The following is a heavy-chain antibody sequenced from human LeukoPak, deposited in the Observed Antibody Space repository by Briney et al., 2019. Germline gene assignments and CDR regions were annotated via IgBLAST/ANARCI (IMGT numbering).Heavy chain of an antibody. CDR2: IYYSGST. J-gene: IGHJ4*02. D-gene: IGHD1-26*01. CDR3: ARHRVVGAPNIDY. V-gene: IGHV4-59*01. CDR1: GGSISSYY. Sequence: SETLSLTCTVSGGSISSYYWTWIRQPPGKGLEWLGYIYYSGSTNYNPSLKSRVTISLDTSKNQFSLRLTSVTAADTAVYYCARHRVVGAPNIDYWGQGTLVPVFS.